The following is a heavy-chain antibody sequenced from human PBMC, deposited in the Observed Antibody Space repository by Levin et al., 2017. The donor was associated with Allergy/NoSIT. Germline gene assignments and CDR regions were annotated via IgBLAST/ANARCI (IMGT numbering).Heavy chain of an antibody. CDR1: GYTFSDFN. J-gene: IGHJ4*02. D-gene: IGHD2-21*02. CDR2: INPSGGST. CDR3: ARDHLLAAGGTFYSAGRFDY. Sequence: AASVKVSCKASGYTFSDFNMHWVRQAPGQGLQWLGIINPSGGSTSYTQAFQGRITVTSDTSTHTVDMELSSRKPEDTAVYYCARDHLLAAGGTFYSAGRFDYWGQGTLLSVSS. V-gene: IGHV1-46*01.